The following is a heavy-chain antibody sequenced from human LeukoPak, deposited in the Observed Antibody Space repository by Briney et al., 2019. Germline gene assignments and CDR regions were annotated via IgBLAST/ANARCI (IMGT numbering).Heavy chain of an antibody. CDR3: ARGLWFGELLTFDP. CDR2: IYHSGST. CDR1: GGSISSGGYS. V-gene: IGHV4-30-2*01. Sequence: SQTLSLTCAVSGGSISSGGYSWSWIRQPPGKGLEWIGYIYHSGSTYYNPSLKSRVTISVARSKTQFSLKLSSVTAADTAVYYCARGLWFGELLTFDPWGQGTLVTVSS. J-gene: IGHJ5*02. D-gene: IGHD3-10*01.